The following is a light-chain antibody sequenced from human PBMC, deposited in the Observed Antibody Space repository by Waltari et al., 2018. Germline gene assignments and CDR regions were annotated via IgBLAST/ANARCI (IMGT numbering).Light chain of an antibody. Sequence: DIQMTQSRSTLSASVGDRVTFTCRASQSIQSGLAREEEKPGIAPKLLILKAPSLESGVPSRFSGSGSGTEFTVTSSSLQPDDRAPYYCLQYSTNPCPFGQGTKVEIK. V-gene: IGKV1-5*03. CDR1: QSIQSG. J-gene: IGKJ1*01. CDR2: KAP. CDR3: LQYSTNPCP.